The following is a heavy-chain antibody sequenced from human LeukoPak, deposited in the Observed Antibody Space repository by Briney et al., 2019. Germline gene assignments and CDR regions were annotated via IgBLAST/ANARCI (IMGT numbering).Heavy chain of an antibody. J-gene: IGHJ4*02. CDR1: GYSISSGYY. Sequence: PSETLSLTCAVSGYSISSGYYWGWIRQPPRQGLEWIGSIYHSGSTYYNPSLKSRVTISVDTSKNQFSLKLSSVTAADTAVYYCARRWELLTEFDYWGQGTLVTVSS. CDR3: ARRWELLTEFDY. V-gene: IGHV4-38-2*01. D-gene: IGHD1-26*01. CDR2: IYHSGST.